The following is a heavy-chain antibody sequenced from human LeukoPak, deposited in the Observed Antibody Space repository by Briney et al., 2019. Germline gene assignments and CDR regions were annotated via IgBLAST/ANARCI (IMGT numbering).Heavy chain of an antibody. CDR1: GYTYTSYG. V-gene: IGHV1-18*01. CDR2: ISAYNGNT. D-gene: IGHD7-27*01. Sequence: ASVKVSCKASGYTYTSYGIIWLRQAPGQGLEWMGWISAYNGNTNYAQKFQGRVTMTTDTSTSTASMELRSLRSDDTAVYYCARSTLGIEFDYWGQGSLVTVSS. J-gene: IGHJ4*02. CDR3: ARSTLGIEFDY.